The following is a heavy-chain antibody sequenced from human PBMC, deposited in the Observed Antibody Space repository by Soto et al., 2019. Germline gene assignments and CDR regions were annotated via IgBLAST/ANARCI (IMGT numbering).Heavy chain of an antibody. CDR3: AKGGYRHAYD. J-gene: IGHJ4*02. Sequence: EEQLLESGGGLIQPGGSLRLSCAASGFAFSRSAMAWVRQAPEKGLEWVSSISEGGGTTFYAGSVEGRFTISRDNSKNTLYLQMNSVRADDTAVYYCAKGGYRHAYDWGRGTLVTVSS. CDR1: GFAFSRSA. CDR2: ISEGGGTT. D-gene: IGHD3-16*01. V-gene: IGHV3-23*01.